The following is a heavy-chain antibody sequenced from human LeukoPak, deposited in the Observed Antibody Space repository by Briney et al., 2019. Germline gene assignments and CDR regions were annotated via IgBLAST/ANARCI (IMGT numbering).Heavy chain of an antibody. J-gene: IGHJ4*02. CDR3: ANDLGWIQLNLG. V-gene: IGHV3-23*01. CDR1: GFTFSSYG. D-gene: IGHD5-18*01. CDR2: IRANGVTA. Sequence: GGTLRLSCAASGFTFSSYGMSWVRQAPGKGLEWVSGIRANGVTAYYADSVKGRFTISRDNSKNTVYLQMNSLRVDDTAVYYCANDLGWIQLNLGRGQGTLVTVSS.